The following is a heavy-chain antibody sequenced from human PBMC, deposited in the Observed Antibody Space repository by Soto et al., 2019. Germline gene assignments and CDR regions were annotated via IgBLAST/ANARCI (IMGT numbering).Heavy chain of an antibody. J-gene: IGHJ4*02. V-gene: IGHV3-30-3*01. CDR3: ARELTGSADY. Sequence: TGGSLRLSCAASGFTFSYYAMHWVRQAPGRGLKWVAIISYDGTNEYYADSVKGRFTISRDNSKETLSLQMNSLRPEDTAVYYCARELTGSADYWGQGTLVTVSS. CDR2: ISYDGTNE. D-gene: IGHD1-1*01. CDR1: GFTFSYYA.